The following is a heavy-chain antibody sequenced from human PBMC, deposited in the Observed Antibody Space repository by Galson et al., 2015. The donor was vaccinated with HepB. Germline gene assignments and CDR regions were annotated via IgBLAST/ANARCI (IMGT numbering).Heavy chain of an antibody. CDR1: GYTFTSYA. Sequence: SVKVSCKASGYTFTSYAMNWVRQAPGQGLEWMGWINTNTGNPTYAQGFTGRFVFSLDTSVSTAYLQISSLKAEDTAVYYCARVLAPGGTMAWYNWFDPWGQGTLVTVSS. J-gene: IGHJ5*02. CDR3: ARVLAPGGTMAWYNWFDP. CDR2: INTNTGNP. V-gene: IGHV7-4-1*02. D-gene: IGHD4/OR15-4a*01.